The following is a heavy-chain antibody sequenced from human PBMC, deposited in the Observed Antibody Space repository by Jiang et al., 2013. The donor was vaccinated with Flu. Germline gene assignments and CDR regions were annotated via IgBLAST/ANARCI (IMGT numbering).Heavy chain of an antibody. V-gene: IGHV4-59*02. Sequence: PGLVKPSETLSLTCTVSGGSVSGYYWSWIRQPPGKGLEWIGYIYYQGNTNYNPSLWSRVTMSVDTSANQFSLKLTSVTAADAALYYCARFSSGPAVFDHWGQGILVAVSS. J-gene: IGHJ4*02. CDR2: IYYQGNT. CDR1: GGSVSGYY. CDR3: ARFSSGPAVFDH. D-gene: IGHD3-22*01.